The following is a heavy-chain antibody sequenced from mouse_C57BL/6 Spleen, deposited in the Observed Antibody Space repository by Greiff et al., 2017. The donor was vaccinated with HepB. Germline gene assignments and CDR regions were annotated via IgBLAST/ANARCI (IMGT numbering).Heavy chain of an antibody. V-gene: IGHV7-3*01. J-gene: IGHJ4*01. D-gene: IGHD3-2*02. CDR3: ARYLRLSSAMDY. Sequence: EVMLVESGGGLVQPGGSLSLSCAASGFTFTDYYMSWVRQPPGKALEWLGFIRNKANGYTTEYSASVKGRFTISRDNSQSNLYLQMNALRAEDSATYYCARYLRLSSAMDYWGQGTSVTVSS. CDR2: IRNKANGYTT. CDR1: GFTFTDYY.